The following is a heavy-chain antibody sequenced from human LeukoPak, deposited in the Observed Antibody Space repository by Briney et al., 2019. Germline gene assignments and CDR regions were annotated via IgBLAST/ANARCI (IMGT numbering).Heavy chain of an antibody. D-gene: IGHD5-24*01. V-gene: IGHV7-4-1*02. CDR2: INTNTGNP. CDR3: ARLSDRDIDY. CDR1: GYTFTSYA. J-gene: IGHJ4*02. Sequence: VASVKVSCKASGYTFTSYAMNWVRQAPGQGLEWMGWINTNTGNPTYAQGFTGQFFFSLDTSVSTAYLQISSLKAEDTAVYYCARLSDRDIDYWGQGTLVTVSS.